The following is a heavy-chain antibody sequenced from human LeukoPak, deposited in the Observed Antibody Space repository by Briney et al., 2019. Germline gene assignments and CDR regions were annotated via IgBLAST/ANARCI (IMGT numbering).Heavy chain of an antibody. Sequence: RGESLKISCKGSGYSFTSYWIGWVRQMPGKGLEWMGIIYPGDSDTRYSPSFQGQVTISADKSISTAYLQWSSLKASDTAMYYCARLPGLTGYSYGYGDAFDIWGQGTMVTVSS. D-gene: IGHD5-18*01. CDR2: IYPGDSDT. CDR3: ARLPGLTGYSYGYGDAFDI. V-gene: IGHV5-51*01. J-gene: IGHJ3*02. CDR1: GYSFTSYW.